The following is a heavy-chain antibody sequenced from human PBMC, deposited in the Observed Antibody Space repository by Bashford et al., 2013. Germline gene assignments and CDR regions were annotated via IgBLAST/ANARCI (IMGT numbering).Heavy chain of an antibody. D-gene: IGHD3-9*01. V-gene: IGHV1-2*02. CDR3: ARGWGYYDILTGQNDRFDY. J-gene: IGHJ4*02. CDR1: GYTFTGYY. CDR2: INPNSGGT. Sequence: ASVKVSCKASGYTFTGYYMHWVRQAPGQGLEWMGWINPNSGGTNYAQKFQGRVTMTRDTSISTAYMELSRLRSDDTAVYYCARGWGYYDILTGQNDRFDYWGQGTLVTVSS.